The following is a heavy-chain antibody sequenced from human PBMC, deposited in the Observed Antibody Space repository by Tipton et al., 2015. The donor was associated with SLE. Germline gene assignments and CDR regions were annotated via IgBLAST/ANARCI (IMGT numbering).Heavy chain of an antibody. CDR2: INHSGST. Sequence: LRLSCAVYGGSFSGYYWSWIRQPPGKGLEWIGEINHSGSTNYNPSLKSRVTISVDTSKNQFSLKLSSVTAADTAVYYRARRTYYYGSGSYYNPSYFDYWGQGTLVTVSS. V-gene: IGHV4-34*01. CDR1: GGSFSGYY. CDR3: ARRTYYYGSGSYYNPSYFDY. J-gene: IGHJ4*02. D-gene: IGHD3-10*01.